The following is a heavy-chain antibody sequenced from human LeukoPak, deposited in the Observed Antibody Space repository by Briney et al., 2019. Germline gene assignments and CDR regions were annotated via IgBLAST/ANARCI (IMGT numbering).Heavy chain of an antibody. Sequence: GESLKISCKGSGYSFTNYWIGWVRQMPGKGLEWMGIIYPGDSDTTYSPSFQGQVTISADKSISTAYLQWSSLKASDTAMYYCARQELLYHFAYWGQRTLVTVSS. J-gene: IGHJ4*02. D-gene: IGHD2-2*02. V-gene: IGHV5-51*01. CDR1: GYSFTNYW. CDR3: ARQELLYHFAY. CDR2: IYPGDSDT.